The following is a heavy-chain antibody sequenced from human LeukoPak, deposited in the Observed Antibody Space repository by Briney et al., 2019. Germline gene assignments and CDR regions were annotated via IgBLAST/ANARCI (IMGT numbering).Heavy chain of an antibody. CDR2: IYYSGST. D-gene: IGHD4-23*01. CDR3: ARDMARGNLDY. V-gene: IGHV4-39*02. Sequence: SETPSLTCTVSGGSISSSSYYRGWIRQPPGKGLEWIGSIYYSGSTYYNPSLKSRVTTSVDTSKNQFSLKLSSVTAADTAVYYCARDMARGNLDYWGQGTLVTVSS. CDR1: GGSISSSSYY. J-gene: IGHJ4*02.